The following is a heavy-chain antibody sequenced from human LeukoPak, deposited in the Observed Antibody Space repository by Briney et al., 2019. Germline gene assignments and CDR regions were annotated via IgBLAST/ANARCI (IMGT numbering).Heavy chain of an antibody. D-gene: IGHD3-10*01. CDR2: VSKSSSYI. CDR1: GFTFRTYS. J-gene: IGHJ4*02. CDR3: AKGSGVHY. Sequence: GGSLRLSCAASGFTFRTYSMNWVRQAPGKGLEWIASVSKSSSYIYHADSVRGRFTISRDNANNSLYLQMNSLRAEDMAVYYCAKGSGVHYWGQGTLVIVSS. V-gene: IGHV3-21*01.